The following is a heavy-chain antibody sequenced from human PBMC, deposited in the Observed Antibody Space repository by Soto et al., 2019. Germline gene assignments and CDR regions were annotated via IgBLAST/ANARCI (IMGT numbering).Heavy chain of an antibody. CDR2: INPNSGGT. V-gene: IGHV1-2*04. CDR1: GYTFTGYY. CDR3: ARGGTALISIFLLVIILRVRDTGYYDS. D-gene: IGHD3-9*01. J-gene: IGHJ4*02. Sequence: ASVKVSCKASGYTFTGYYMHWVRQAPGQGLEWMGWINPNSGGTNYAQKFQGWVTMTRDTSISTAYMELSRLRSDDTAVYYCARGGTALISIFLLVIILRVRDTGYYDSWGQGILVTVSS.